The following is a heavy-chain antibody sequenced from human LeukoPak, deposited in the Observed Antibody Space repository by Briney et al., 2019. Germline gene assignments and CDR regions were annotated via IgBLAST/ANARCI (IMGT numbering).Heavy chain of an antibody. V-gene: IGHV4-59*08. J-gene: IGHJ4*02. CDR3: ARGSYYDSSGYYYGYYFDY. Sequence: SETLSLTCTVSGGSISSYYWSWIRQPPGKGLEWIGSIYHSGSTYYNPSLKSRVTISVDTSKNQFSLKLSSVTAADTAVYYCARGSYYDSSGYYYGYYFDYWGQGTLVTVSS. CDR2: IYHSGST. CDR1: GGSISSYY. D-gene: IGHD3-22*01.